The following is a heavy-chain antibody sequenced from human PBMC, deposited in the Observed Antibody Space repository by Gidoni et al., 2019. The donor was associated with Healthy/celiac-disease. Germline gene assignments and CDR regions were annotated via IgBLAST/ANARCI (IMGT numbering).Heavy chain of an antibody. CDR2: IWYDGSNK. V-gene: IGHV3-33*01. CDR1: GFTFSSYG. J-gene: IGHJ3*02. Sequence: QVQLVESGGGVVQPGRSRRLSCAASGFTFSSYGMHWLRQAPGKGPEWVAVIWYDGSNKYYADSVKGRFTISRDNSKNTLYLQMNSLRAEDTAVYYCARDYRYAFDIWGKGTMVTVSS. CDR3: ARDYRYAFDI.